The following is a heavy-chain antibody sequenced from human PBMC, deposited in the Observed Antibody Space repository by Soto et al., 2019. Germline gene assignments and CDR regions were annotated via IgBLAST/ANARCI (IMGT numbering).Heavy chain of an antibody. D-gene: IGHD3-10*01. Sequence: QITLKESGPTLVKPTQTLTLTCTFSGFSLSTRGVGVGWIRQPPGKALEWLALIYWDDDKRYSPSLRSRLTXTXLTSKNQVVLTLTNMDPVDTATSYCAHIGISTWFTYWGQGTLLTVSS. CDR2: IYWDDDK. CDR1: GFSLSTRGVG. CDR3: AHIGISTWFTY. V-gene: IGHV2-5*02. J-gene: IGHJ4*02.